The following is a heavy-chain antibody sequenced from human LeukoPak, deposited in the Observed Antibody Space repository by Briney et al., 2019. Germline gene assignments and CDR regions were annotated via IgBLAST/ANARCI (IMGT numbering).Heavy chain of an antibody. CDR2: FCYSGST. V-gene: IGHV4-39*07. Sequence: SETLSLTCTVSGGSISISNYCWGWIRQPPGKGLEWIGSFCYSGSTYYNLSLKSRVSKSVDTSKNQFSLKLSSVTAADTAVYYCARVGIYYDTGGYYWPHYFDPWGQGTLVTVSS. CDR3: ARVGIYYDTGGYYWPHYFDP. CDR1: GGSISISNYC. J-gene: IGHJ5*02. D-gene: IGHD3-22*01.